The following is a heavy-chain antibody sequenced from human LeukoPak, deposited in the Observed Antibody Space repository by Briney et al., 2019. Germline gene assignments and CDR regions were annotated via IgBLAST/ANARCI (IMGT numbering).Heavy chain of an antibody. CDR3: ARAGRVGATTADY. J-gene: IGHJ4*02. CDR2: INPSGGST. CDR1: GFTFTSYD. Sequence: ASVKVSCKASGFTFTSYDINWVRQAPGQGLEWMGIINPSGGSTSYAQKFQGRVTMTRDTSTSTVYMELSSLRSEDTAVYYCARAGRVGATTADYWGQGTLVTVSS. V-gene: IGHV1-46*01. D-gene: IGHD1-26*01.